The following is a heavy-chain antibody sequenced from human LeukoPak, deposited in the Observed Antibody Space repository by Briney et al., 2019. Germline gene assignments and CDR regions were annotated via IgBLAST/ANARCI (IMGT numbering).Heavy chain of an antibody. Sequence: PSETLSLTCAVYGGSFSGYYWSWIRQPPGKGLERIGEINHSGSTNYNPSLKSRVTISVDTSKNQFSLKLSSVTAADTAVYYCARGVSTYYYGSGSYRGYGMDVWGQGTTVTVSS. CDR1: GGSFSGYY. J-gene: IGHJ6*02. CDR2: INHSGST. CDR3: ARGVSTYYYGSGSYRGYGMDV. V-gene: IGHV4-34*01. D-gene: IGHD3-10*01.